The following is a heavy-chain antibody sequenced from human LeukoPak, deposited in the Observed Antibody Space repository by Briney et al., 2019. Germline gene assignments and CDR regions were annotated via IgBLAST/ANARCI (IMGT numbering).Heavy chain of an antibody. J-gene: IGHJ4*01. V-gene: IGHV3-74*01. CDR2: INSDGSST. CDR1: GFTFRSYW. D-gene: IGHD3-9*01. CDR3: ASSILAASDY. Sequence: GGSLRLSCAASGFTFRSYWMHWVRQAPGKWLVWVSRINSDGSSTNYADSVKGRFTISRDNAKNTLYLQMNSLRAEDTAVYYCASSILAASDYWGQEPWSPSPQ.